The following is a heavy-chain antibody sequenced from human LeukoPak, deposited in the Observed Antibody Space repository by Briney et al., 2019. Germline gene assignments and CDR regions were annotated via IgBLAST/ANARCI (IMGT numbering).Heavy chain of an antibody. CDR1: GYTFTGYY. CDR3: ARDRTSIAVAGKGRQVNWFDP. Sequence: GASVKVSCKASGYTFTGYYMHWVRQAPGQGLEWMGWTSAYNGNTNYAQKLQGRVTMTTDTSTSTAYMELRSLRSDDTAVYYCARDRTSIAVAGKGRQVNWFDPWGQGTLVTVSS. D-gene: IGHD6-19*01. J-gene: IGHJ5*02. V-gene: IGHV1-18*04. CDR2: TSAYNGNT.